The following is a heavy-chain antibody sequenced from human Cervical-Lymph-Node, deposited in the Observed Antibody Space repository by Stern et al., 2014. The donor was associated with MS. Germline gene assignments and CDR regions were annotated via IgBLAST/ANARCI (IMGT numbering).Heavy chain of an antibody. CDR2: IWYDGSNK. CDR1: GFTFSSYG. CDR3: ASLGWSRSGMDV. Sequence: VQLVESGGGVVQPGRSLRLSCAASGFTFSSYGMHWVRQAPGKGLEWVAVIWYDGSNKYYADSVKGRFTIPRDNSKNTLYLQMNSLRAEDAAVYYCASLGWSRSGMDVWGQGTTVTVSS. V-gene: IGHV3-33*01. J-gene: IGHJ6*02. D-gene: IGHD1-14*01.